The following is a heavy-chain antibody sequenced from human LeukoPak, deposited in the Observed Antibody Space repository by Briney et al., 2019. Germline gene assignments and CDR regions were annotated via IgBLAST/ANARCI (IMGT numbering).Heavy chain of an antibody. Sequence: SETLSLTCTVSGGSISSYYWSWIRQPPGEGLEWIGYIYYSGSTNYNPSLKSRVTISVDTSKNQFSLKLSSVTAADTAVYYCARGSSGYLFDYWGQGTLVTVSS. CDR1: GGSISSYY. J-gene: IGHJ4*02. CDR3: ARGSSGYLFDY. V-gene: IGHV4-59*01. D-gene: IGHD3-22*01. CDR2: IYYSGST.